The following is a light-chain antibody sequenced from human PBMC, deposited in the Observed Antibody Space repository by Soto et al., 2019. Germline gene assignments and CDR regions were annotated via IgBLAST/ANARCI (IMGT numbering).Light chain of an antibody. J-gene: IGKJ4*01. CDR1: QGISNY. Sequence: DIQMTQSPSSLSASVGDRVTITCRASQGISNYLAWYQQKPGKVPKVLIYVASALQSGVPSRFSGSGSGRDVTLTISSLQPEEVATYYCQEYNSGLTFGGGTKVEIK. CDR3: QEYNSGLT. V-gene: IGKV1-27*01. CDR2: VAS.